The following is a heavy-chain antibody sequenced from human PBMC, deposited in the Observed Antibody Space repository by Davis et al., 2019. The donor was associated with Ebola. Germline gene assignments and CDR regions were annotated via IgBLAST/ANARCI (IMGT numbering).Heavy chain of an antibody. V-gene: IGHV3-23*01. J-gene: IGHJ4*02. CDR1: GVIFSSYA. Sequence: PGGALSPSRAASGVIFSSYAISWVRQAPGKGGGWVSAISGSGGSTYYADSVKGRFTISRDNSKNTLDLQMNSLRAEDTAVYYCARGGIFGVVTPFDYWGQGTLITVSS. CDR3: ARGGIFGVVTPFDY. D-gene: IGHD3-3*01. CDR2: ISGSGGST.